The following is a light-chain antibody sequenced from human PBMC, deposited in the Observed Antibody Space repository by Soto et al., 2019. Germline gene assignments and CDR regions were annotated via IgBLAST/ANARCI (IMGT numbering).Light chain of an antibody. CDR2: GAF. J-gene: IGKJ1*01. Sequence: VLTQSPDSLSLSPGGRATLSCRASQYISTNLAWYQQKPGQAPRLLFSGAFNRATDTPDRFSGSGSGTDFTLIISGVEAEDFAMYYCQQYGDSPWTFGQGTKVDIK. CDR1: QYISTN. CDR3: QQYGDSPWT. V-gene: IGKV3-20*01.